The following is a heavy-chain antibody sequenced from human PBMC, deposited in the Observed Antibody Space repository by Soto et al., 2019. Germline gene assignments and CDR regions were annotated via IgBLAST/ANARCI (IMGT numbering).Heavy chain of an antibody. V-gene: IGHV4-61*01. CDR3: ARRYGSSFDY. D-gene: IGHD5-18*01. CDR1: GGSGSSSKYY. CDR2: IYYSGST. Sequence: SETLSLTCTVSGGSGSSSKYYWSWIRQSPGKGLEWIGYIYYSGSTNYNPSLKSRVTISVGTSNNQFSLKLSSVTAADTAVYYCARRYGSSFDYWGQGTLVTVSS. J-gene: IGHJ4*02.